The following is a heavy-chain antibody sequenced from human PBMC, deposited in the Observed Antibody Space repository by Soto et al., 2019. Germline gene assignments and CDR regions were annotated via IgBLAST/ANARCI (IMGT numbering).Heavy chain of an antibody. CDR1: GYSFTTYW. CDR3: ARQREAYCSICRCPFDY. Sequence: GESLKISCKASGYSFTTYWIGWVRQMPGKGLEWMGIIYPGDSDARYSPSFQGQVTISADKSINTAYLQWSSLKASDTALYYCARQREAYCSICRCPFDYWGQGSLVTVSS. D-gene: IGHD2-2*01. J-gene: IGHJ4*02. CDR2: IYPGDSDA. V-gene: IGHV5-51*01.